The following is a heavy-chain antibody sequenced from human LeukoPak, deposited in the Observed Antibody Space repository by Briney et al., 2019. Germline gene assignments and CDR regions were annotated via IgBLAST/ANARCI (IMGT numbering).Heavy chain of an antibody. CDR3: AGAWYDPWYYSDY. CDR1: GGSISSYY. CDR2: IYYSGST. Sequence: SETLSLTCNVSGGSISSYYWSWIRQPPGKGLEWIGYIYYSGSTNYNPSLKSRVTISVDTSKNQFSLKLSSVTAADTAVYYCAGAWYDPWYYSDYWGQGTLVTVSS. D-gene: IGHD1-1*01. V-gene: IGHV4-59*01. J-gene: IGHJ4*02.